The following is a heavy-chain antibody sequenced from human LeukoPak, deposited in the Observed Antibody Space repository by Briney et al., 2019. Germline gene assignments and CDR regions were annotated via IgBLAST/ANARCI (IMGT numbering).Heavy chain of an antibody. V-gene: IGHV4-38-2*02. CDR2: IYHSGNT. J-gene: IGHJ3*02. CDR3: ARRRTGGTTGAFDI. D-gene: IGHD1/OR15-1a*01. CDR1: GYSLSSGYF. Sequence: SETLSPTCTVSGYSLSSGYFWGWIRQPPGKGLEWIGTIYHSGNTYYNPSLKSRVTISLDTSKNQFSLKLSSVTAADTAVYYCARRRTGGTTGAFDIWGQGTMVTVSS.